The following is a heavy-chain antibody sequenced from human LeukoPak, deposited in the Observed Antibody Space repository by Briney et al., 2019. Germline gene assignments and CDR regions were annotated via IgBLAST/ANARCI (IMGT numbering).Heavy chain of an antibody. CDR3: ARATYYYDSSGYYYVFFDY. V-gene: IGHV3-11*01. Sequence: GGSLRLSCAASGFTFSDYYMSWIRQAPGKGLEWVSYISSSGSTIYYADSVKGRFTISRDNAKNSLYLQMNSLRAEDTAVYYCARATYYYDSSGYYYVFFDYWGQGTLVTVSS. CDR1: GFTFSDYY. CDR2: ISSSGSTI. J-gene: IGHJ4*02. D-gene: IGHD3-22*01.